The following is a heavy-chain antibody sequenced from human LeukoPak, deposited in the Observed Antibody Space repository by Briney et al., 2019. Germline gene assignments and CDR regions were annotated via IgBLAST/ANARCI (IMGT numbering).Heavy chain of an antibody. D-gene: IGHD3-22*01. CDR3: AREDPSGYYNRPIDY. V-gene: IGHV4-59*01. CDR1: GASISSYY. J-gene: IGHJ4*02. Sequence: SETLSLTCTVSGASISSYYWSWIRQPPGKGLEWIGDIYYSGSIKYNPSLKSRVTMSVDTSKNQFSLKLSSVTAADTAIYYCAREDPSGYYNRPIDYWGQGTLVTVSS. CDR2: IYYSGSI.